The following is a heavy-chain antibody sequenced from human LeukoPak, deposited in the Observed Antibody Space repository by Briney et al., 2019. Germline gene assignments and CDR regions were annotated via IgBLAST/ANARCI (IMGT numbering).Heavy chain of an antibody. CDR2: ISSSSTI. V-gene: IGHV3-48*01. CDR3: ARDRAARFIDY. J-gene: IGHJ4*02. CDR1: GFTFSSYS. D-gene: IGHD6-6*01. Sequence: GGSLRLSCAASGFTFSSYSMNWVRQAPGKGLEWVSYISSSSTIYYADSVKGRFTISRDNAKNSLYLQMNSLRAEDTAVYYCARDRAARFIDYWGQGTLVTVSS.